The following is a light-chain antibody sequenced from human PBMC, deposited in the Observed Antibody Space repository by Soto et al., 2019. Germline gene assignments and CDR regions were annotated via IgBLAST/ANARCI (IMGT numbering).Light chain of an antibody. CDR1: QSVNSN. V-gene: IGKV3-20*01. J-gene: IGKJ1*01. CDR2: RAS. Sequence: EIVLTQSPVTLSLSPWERATLSCRASQSVNSNLAWYQHKPGRAPRLLIFRASIRAADIPDRFRGSGSGTDFTLTITRLDPEDFAVYYCQQHAGSPWTLGQGTKVDI. CDR3: QQHAGSPWT.